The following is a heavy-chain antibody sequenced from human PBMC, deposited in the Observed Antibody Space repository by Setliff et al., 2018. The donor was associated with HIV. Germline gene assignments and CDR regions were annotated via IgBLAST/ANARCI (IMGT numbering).Heavy chain of an antibody. V-gene: IGHV4-34*01. CDR2: INQSGST. CDR3: AREGLAVAGLNWFDP. D-gene: IGHD6-19*01. CDR1: GGSFSGYY. Sequence: PSETLSLTCTVYGGSFSGYYWSWIRQPPGMGLEWIGEINQSGSTYYNPSLKSRVTISVDTSKNQFSLKLSSVTAADTAVYYCAREGLAVAGLNWFDPWGQGTLVTVSS. J-gene: IGHJ5*02.